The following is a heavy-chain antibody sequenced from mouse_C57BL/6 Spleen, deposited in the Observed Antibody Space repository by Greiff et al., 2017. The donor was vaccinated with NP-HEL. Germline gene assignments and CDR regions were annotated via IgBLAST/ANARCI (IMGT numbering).Heavy chain of an antibody. V-gene: IGHV1-69*01. CDR1: GYTFTSYW. J-gene: IGHJ2*01. D-gene: IGHD1-1*01. Sequence: QVQLQQSGAELVMPGASVKLSCKASGYTFTSYWMHWVKQRPGQGLEWIGEIDPSDSYTNYNQKFKGKSTLTVDKSSSTAYMQLSSLTSEDSAVYYCARRGGSSSYYFDYWGQGTTLTVSS. CDR2: IDPSDSYT. CDR3: ARRGGSSSYYFDY.